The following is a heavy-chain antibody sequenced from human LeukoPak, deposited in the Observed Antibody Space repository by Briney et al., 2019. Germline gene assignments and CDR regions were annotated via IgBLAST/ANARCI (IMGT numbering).Heavy chain of an antibody. CDR1: GGSFSGYY. CDR3: ARDESGGSGWREYFQH. D-gene: IGHD2-15*01. Sequence: SETLSLTCAVYGGSFSGYYWGWIRQPPGKGLEWIGSIYYSGNTHYNPSLKSRVTISVDTSKNQFSLKLSSMTAADTAVYYCARDESGGSGWREYFQHWGQGILVSVSS. V-gene: IGHV4-34*01. J-gene: IGHJ1*01. CDR2: IYYSGNT.